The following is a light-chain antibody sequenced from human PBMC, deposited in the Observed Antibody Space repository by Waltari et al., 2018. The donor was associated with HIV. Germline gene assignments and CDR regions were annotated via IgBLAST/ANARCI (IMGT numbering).Light chain of an antibody. CDR2: SDE. J-gene: IGLJ3*02. CDR3: GVWDDGLNGPE. V-gene: IGLV1-44*01. Sequence: QSVLTQPPSASGTPGQRVTISCSGSNSNIGTNTVSWYQHLPGTAPKLLIYSDEPRASGVPDRFSGSKSGTAASLAISGLQSEDEADYYCGVWDDGLNGPEFGGGTKLTVL. CDR1: NSNIGTNT.